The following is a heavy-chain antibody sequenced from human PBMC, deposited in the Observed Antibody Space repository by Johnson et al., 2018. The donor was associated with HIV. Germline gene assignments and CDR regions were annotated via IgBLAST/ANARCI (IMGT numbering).Heavy chain of an antibody. CDR2: INQDGSKK. CDR1: GFTFNTYW. J-gene: IGHJ3*02. CDR3: VRPYSDRIDYYLYAFDI. D-gene: IGHD3-22*01. V-gene: IGHV3-7*01. Sequence: VQLVESGGGLVQPGGSLRLACAASGFTFNTYWMTWVRQAPGRGLECVANINQDGSKKYYADSVKGRFTISRDNAKNSFYLPMNSLRSEDTAVYYFVRPYSDRIDYYLYAFDIWGQGTMVTVSP.